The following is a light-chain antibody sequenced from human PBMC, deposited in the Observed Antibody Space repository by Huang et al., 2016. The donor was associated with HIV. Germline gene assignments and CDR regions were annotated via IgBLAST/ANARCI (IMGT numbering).Light chain of an antibody. V-gene: IGKV1-39*01. CDR3: QQSYSTLIT. Sequence: IQMTQSPSSLSASVGDRVTITCRASQSIDVYLNWYQQKPGKAPKLLISSASTLHTGVPLRFSGSGAGTDYTLIIDNLQPDDFATYFCQQSYSTLITFGQGSRLDTK. CDR1: QSIDVY. J-gene: IGKJ5*01. CDR2: SAS.